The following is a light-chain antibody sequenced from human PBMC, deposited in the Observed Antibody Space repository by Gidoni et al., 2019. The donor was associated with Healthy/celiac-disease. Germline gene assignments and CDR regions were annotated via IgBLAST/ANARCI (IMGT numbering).Light chain of an antibody. CDR2: DAS. J-gene: IGKJ5*01. CDR3: QQRSNWPPSIT. V-gene: IGKV3-11*01. Sequence: EIVLTPSQATLSLSPGERATLSCRASQSVSSYLAWYQQKPGQAPRRLIYDASNRATGIPARFSGSGSGTDFTLTISSLEPEEFAVYYCQQRSNWPPSITFGQXTRLEIK. CDR1: QSVSSY.